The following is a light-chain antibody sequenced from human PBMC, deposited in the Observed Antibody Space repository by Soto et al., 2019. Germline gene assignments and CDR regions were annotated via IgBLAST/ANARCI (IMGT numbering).Light chain of an antibody. J-gene: IGKJ1*01. CDR1: HTINRW. CDR2: KAS. Sequence: DIQMTQSPSTLSASVGDRVTITCRASHTINRWLAWYQQKPGEVPKLLIYKASVLESGVPSRFSGSGSGTEFTLTISRLHPEDVATYYCQHWSFGQGTKVEI. V-gene: IGKV1-5*03. CDR3: QHWS.